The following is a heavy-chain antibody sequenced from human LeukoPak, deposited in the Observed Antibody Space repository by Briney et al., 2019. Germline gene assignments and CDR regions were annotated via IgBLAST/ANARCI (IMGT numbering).Heavy chain of an antibody. CDR1: GFTFSSYG. V-gene: IGHV3-23*01. D-gene: IGHD3-9*01. Sequence: GGSLRLSCAAPGFTFSSYGMSWVRQAPGKGLEWVSAISGSGGSTYYADSVKGRFTISRDNSKNTRCLQMNSLRAQDTAVYYCAKARYFDWLFHPWGQGTLVTVSS. CDR3: AKARYFDWLFHP. CDR2: ISGSGGST. J-gene: IGHJ5*02.